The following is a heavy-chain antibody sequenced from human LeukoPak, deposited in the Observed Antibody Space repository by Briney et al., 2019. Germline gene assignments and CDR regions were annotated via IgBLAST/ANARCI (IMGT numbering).Heavy chain of an antibody. CDR3: AREYSSFEY. J-gene: IGHJ4*02. CDR2: INYSGST. V-gene: IGHV4-59*01. CDR1: GGSISGYY. D-gene: IGHD3-22*01. Sequence: SETLSLTCTVSGGSISGYYWHWLRQPPGMGLGWIGYINYSGSTDYNPSLKSRVTISVDTSKNQFSLNLRSVTAADTAVYYRAREYSSFEYWGQGILVTVSS.